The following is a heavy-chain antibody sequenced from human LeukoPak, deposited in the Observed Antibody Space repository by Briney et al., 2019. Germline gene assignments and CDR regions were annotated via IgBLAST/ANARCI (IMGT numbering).Heavy chain of an antibody. CDR2: IWYDGSNK. CDR3: AREGVAAAGTELDY. D-gene: IGHD6-13*01. Sequence: PGGSLRLSCAASGFTFSSYGMHWVRQAPGKGLEWVAVIWYDGSNKYYADSVKGRFTISRDNSKNTLYLQMNSLRAEDTAVYYCAREGVAAAGTELDYWGQGTLVTVSS. V-gene: IGHV3-33*08. CDR1: GFTFSSYG. J-gene: IGHJ4*02.